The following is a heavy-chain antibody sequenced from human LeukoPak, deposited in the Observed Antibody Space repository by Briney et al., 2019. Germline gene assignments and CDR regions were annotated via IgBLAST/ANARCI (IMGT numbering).Heavy chain of an antibody. CDR3: ATEGQYYYYLDV. V-gene: IGHV1-2*02. CDR2: INPKSGDT. Sequence: XMXXXRXXPGQGLEWMGWINPKSGDTNYPQKFQGRVTMTRDTSISTVFMELSGLTSDDTALYYCATEGQYYYYLDVWGKGTXX. J-gene: IGHJ6*03. D-gene: IGHD4-11*01. CDR1: X.